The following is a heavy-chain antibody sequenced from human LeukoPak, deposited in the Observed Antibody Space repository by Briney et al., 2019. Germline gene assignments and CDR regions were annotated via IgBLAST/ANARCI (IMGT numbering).Heavy chain of an antibody. Sequence: PSETLSLTCAVYGGSFSGYYWSWIRQPPGKGLEWIGEINHSGSTNHNPSLKSRVTISVDTSKNQFSLKLSSVTAADTAVYYCARGRGYSYGYGYWGQGTLVTVSS. V-gene: IGHV4-34*01. CDR3: ARGRGYSYGYGY. D-gene: IGHD5-18*01. CDR2: INHSGST. J-gene: IGHJ4*02. CDR1: GGSFSGYY.